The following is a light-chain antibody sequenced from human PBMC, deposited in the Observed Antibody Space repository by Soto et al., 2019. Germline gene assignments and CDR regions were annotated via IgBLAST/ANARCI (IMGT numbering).Light chain of an antibody. V-gene: IGKV1-5*03. Sequence: DIQMTQSPSTLSASVGDRVTIICRASQSISSWLAWYQQKPGKAPKLLIYKASSLESGVPSRFSGSGSGTEFTLTISSLQPDDFATYYCQQYNGTFGQGTKVDIK. J-gene: IGKJ1*01. CDR3: QQYNGT. CDR2: KAS. CDR1: QSISSW.